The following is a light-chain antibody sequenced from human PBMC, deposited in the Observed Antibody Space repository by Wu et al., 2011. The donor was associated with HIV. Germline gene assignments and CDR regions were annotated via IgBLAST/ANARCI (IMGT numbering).Light chain of an antibody. CDR1: QSVSSH. CDR2: GAS. Sequence: EIVLTQSPDTLSLSPGERATLSCRASQSVSSHLAWYQQKPGQAPRLLIYGASNRATDIPARFSGSGSGTDFTLTISRLEPEDFAVYYCQQYGSSPRRTFGQGTK. V-gene: IGKV3-20*01. J-gene: IGKJ1*01. CDR3: QQYGSSPRRT.